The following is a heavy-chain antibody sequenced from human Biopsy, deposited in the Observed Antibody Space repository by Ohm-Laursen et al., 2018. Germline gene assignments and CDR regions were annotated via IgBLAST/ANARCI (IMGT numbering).Heavy chain of an antibody. V-gene: IGHV3-11*01. J-gene: IGHJ4*02. CDR2: ISGSGTTI. CDR1: GFTFSDYY. CDR3: ARDGAGSYHDY. D-gene: IGHD3-10*01. Sequence: SLRLSCAASGFTFSDYYMSWIRQAPGKGLEWLSYISGSGTTIFYADSVKGRFTVSRDNAKNSLYLQMNSPTVEDTAVYYCARDGAGSYHDYWGQGTLVTASS.